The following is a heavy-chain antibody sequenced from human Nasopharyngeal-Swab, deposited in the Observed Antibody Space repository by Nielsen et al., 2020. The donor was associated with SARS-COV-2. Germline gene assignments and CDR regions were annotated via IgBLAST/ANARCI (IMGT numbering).Heavy chain of an antibody. Sequence: GESLKISCAASGFTFSDYYMSWVRQAPGKGLEWVSAISGSGGSTYYADSVKGRFTISRDNSKNTLYLQMNSLRAEDTAVYYCATEWLRFMVVPPLDYWGQGTLVTVSS. V-gene: IGHV3-23*01. CDR3: ATEWLRFMVVPPLDY. CDR1: GFTFSDYY. J-gene: IGHJ4*02. CDR2: ISGSGGST. D-gene: IGHD5-12*01.